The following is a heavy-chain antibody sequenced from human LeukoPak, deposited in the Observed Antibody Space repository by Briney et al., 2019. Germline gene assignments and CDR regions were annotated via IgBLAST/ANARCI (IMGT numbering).Heavy chain of an antibody. CDR3: ARDHNWGFDY. V-gene: IGHV3-48*04. CDR1: GFTFSSFS. D-gene: IGHD7-27*01. Sequence: GGSLRLSCAASGFTFSSFSMNWVRQAPGEGLEWVSYISNTGAIYYADSVKGRFTISRDNAKNSLYLQMNSLTAEDTAVYYCARDHNWGFDYWGQGTLVTVSS. J-gene: IGHJ4*02. CDR2: ISNTGAI.